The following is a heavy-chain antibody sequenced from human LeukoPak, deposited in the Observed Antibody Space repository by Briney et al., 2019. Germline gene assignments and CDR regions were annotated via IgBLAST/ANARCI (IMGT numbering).Heavy chain of an antibody. CDR3: ANEDSSGYYY. V-gene: IGHV3-23*01. D-gene: IGHD3-22*01. Sequence: GGSLRLSCAASGFTFSNYAMSWVRQAPGQGLDWVSAISDSGVTAYYADSVKGRFTISRDNSKNTLYLQMSSLRVEDTAVYYCANEDSSGYYYWGQGTLVTVSS. CDR1: GFTFSNYA. CDR2: ISDSGVTA. J-gene: IGHJ4*02.